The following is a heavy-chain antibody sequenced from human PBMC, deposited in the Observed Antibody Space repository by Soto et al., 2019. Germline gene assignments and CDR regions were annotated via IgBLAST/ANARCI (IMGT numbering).Heavy chain of an antibody. Sequence: QVQLVQSGAEMKKPGASVKVSCKASGYTFTSYDINWVRQAAGQGPEWMGSVTPRNGDTAFAQKYQGRVPVTSNTSMSTVYMELSNLRSDDTAVYYCARGGSYWARRHYFDSWGQGTLVTVSS. CDR2: VTPRNGDT. CDR3: ARGGSYWARRHYFDS. V-gene: IGHV1-8*02. CDR1: GYTFTSYD. J-gene: IGHJ4*02. D-gene: IGHD2-8*02.